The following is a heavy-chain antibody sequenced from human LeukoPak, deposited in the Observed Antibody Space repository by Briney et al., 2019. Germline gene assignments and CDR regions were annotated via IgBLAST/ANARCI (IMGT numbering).Heavy chain of an antibody. V-gene: IGHV1-2*02. D-gene: IGHD2-2*01. CDR2: INPNSGGT. J-gene: IGHJ6*02. Sequence: GASVKVSCKASGYTFTGYYMHWVRQAPGQGLEWMGWINPNSGGTKYAEKFQGRVTMTRDTSISTAYMELRRLTADDTAVYYCARDPAADIVLVPAAMTRSAESYYYNGMDVWGQGTTVTVSS. CDR1: GYTFTGYY. CDR3: ARDPAADIVLVPAAMTRSAESYYYNGMDV.